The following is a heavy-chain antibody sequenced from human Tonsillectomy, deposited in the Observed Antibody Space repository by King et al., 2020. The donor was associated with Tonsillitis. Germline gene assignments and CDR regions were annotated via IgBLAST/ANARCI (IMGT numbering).Heavy chain of an antibody. CDR1: GLSLSSYG. D-gene: IGHD2-2*01. J-gene: IGHJ6*02. CDR3: ARAPPAAPRSYSYFGMDV. V-gene: IGHV3-33*01. CDR2: IWYDGSNK. Sequence: VQLVESGGGVVQPGRSLRLSCAASGLSLSSYGMHWLRQAPGKGLEWVAVIWYDGSNKYYADSVKGRFTISRDNSKNTLYLQMNSLRDEDTAVYYCARAPPAAPRSYSYFGMDVWGQGTTVTVSS.